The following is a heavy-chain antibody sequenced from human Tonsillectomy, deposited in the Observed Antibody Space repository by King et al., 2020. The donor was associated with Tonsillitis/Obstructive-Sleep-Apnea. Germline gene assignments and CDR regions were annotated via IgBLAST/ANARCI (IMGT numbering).Heavy chain of an antibody. CDR1: GGSISSYY. CDR2: IYYSGST. V-gene: IGHV4-59*01. CDR3: ASLAHINCSGGRCQFF. J-gene: IGHJ4*02. Sequence: VQLQESGPGLVKPSETLSLTCTVSGGSISSYYWSWIRQPPGKGLEWIGYIYYSGSTNYNHSLKSRVTISVDTSNNPFSLKMSSVTAADTAVYFCASLAHINCSGGRCQFFCGQGTLVTVSS. D-gene: IGHD2-15*01.